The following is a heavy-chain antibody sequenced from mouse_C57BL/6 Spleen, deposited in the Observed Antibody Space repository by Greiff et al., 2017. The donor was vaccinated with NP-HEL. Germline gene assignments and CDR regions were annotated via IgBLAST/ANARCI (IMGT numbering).Heavy chain of an antibody. V-gene: IGHV1-26*01. CDR1: GYTFTDYY. CDR2: INPNNGGT. D-gene: IGHD1-1*01. CDR3: ARGFTTVVATPNWYFDV. Sequence: EVQLQQSGPELVKPGASVKISCKASGYTFTDYYMNWVKQSHGKSLEWIGDINPNNGGTSYNQKFKGKATLTVDKSSSTAYMELRSLTSEDSAVYYCARGFTTVVATPNWYFDVWGTGTTVTVSS. J-gene: IGHJ1*03.